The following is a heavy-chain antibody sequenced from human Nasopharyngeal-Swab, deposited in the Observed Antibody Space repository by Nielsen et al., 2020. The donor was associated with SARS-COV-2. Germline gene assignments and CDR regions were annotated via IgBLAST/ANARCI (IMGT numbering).Heavy chain of an antibody. V-gene: IGHV3-30*03. Sequence: GESLKISCAAAGLPFSAYGMHWVRQAPGRGLEWLTFIAYDGRTKYSADSVRGRFTVSRDNSESTLHLQMSSLRAEDTATYYCASEGIDAFDLWGQGTMVTVSS. CDR1: GLPFSAYG. D-gene: IGHD2/OR15-2a*01. J-gene: IGHJ3*01. CDR3: ASEGIDAFDL. CDR2: IAYDGRTK.